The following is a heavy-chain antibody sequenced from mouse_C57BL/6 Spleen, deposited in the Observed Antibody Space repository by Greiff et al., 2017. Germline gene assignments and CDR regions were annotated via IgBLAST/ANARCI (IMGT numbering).Heavy chain of an antibody. Sequence: VQLQQPGAELVKPGASVKLSCKASGYTFTSYWMHWVKQRPGQGLEWIGMIHPNSGSTNYNEKFKSKATLTVDTSSSTAYMQLSSLTSEDSAVYACASRGSSFLWYFDVWGTGTTVTVSS. CDR1: GYTFTSYW. CDR2: IHPNSGST. J-gene: IGHJ1*03. V-gene: IGHV1-64*01. D-gene: IGHD1-1*01. CDR3: ASRGSSFLWYFDV.